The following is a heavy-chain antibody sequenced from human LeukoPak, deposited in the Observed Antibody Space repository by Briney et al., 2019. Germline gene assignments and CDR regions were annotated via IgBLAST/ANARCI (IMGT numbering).Heavy chain of an antibody. CDR3: VRDGGTDWYDP. J-gene: IGHJ5*02. CDR2: IKQDGSEK. Sequence: GGSLRLSCAASGFSVSDYWMTWVRQAPGKGLEWVANIKQDGSEKTYVDSVKGRFAISRDNAKNSLYLQMNSLRVEDTAMYYCVRDGGTDWYDPWGQGTLVTVFS. CDR1: GFSVSDYW. V-gene: IGHV3-7*01. D-gene: IGHD3-16*01.